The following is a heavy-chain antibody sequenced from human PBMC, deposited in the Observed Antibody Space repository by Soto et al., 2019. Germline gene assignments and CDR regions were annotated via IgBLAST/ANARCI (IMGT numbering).Heavy chain of an antibody. CDR3: ARTAAAGKYYYGVDV. J-gene: IGHJ6*02. V-gene: IGHV5-51*01. Sequence: PGESLKISWKRSVDSVTSYWSGWVRQIPGKGLEWMGIIYPGDSDTRYSPSFQGQVTISADKSISTAYLQWSSLKASDTAIYYCARTAAAGKYYYGVDVWGQGTTVTVS. CDR2: IYPGDSDT. CDR1: VDSVTSYW. D-gene: IGHD6-13*01.